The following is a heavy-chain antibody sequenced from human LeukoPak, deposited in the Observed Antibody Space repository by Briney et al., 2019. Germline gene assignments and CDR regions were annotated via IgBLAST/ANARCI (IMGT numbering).Heavy chain of an antibody. CDR2: TSVYNDNT. Sequence: ASVKVSCKASGYTFTSYGISWVRQAPGQGLEWMGGTSVYNDNTNYAQKLQGRVTMTTDTSTSTAYMELRSLRSDDAAVYYCARSVGIAAAGTGTEYFQHWGQGTLVTVSS. J-gene: IGHJ1*01. CDR1: GYTFTSYG. V-gene: IGHV1-18*01. D-gene: IGHD6-13*01. CDR3: ARSVGIAAAGTGTEYFQH.